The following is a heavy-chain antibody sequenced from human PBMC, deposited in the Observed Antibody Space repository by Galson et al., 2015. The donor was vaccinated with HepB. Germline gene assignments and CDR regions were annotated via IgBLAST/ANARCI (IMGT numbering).Heavy chain of an antibody. V-gene: IGHV3-23*01. D-gene: IGHD1-26*01. Sequence: SLRLSCAASGFTFSSYAMSWVRQAPGKGLEWVSAISGSGGSTYYADSVKGRFTISRDNSKNTLYLQMNSLRAEDTAVYYCAKDPVGGARPEYYYGMDVWGQGTTVTVSS. CDR1: GFTFSSYA. CDR3: AKDPVGGARPEYYYGMDV. J-gene: IGHJ6*02. CDR2: ISGSGGST.